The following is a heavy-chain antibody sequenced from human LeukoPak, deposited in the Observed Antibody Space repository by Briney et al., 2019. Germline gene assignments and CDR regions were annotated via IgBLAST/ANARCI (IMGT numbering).Heavy chain of an antibody. CDR2: IIPILGIA. D-gene: IGHD5-12*01. CDR1: GGTFSSYA. V-gene: IGHV1-69*04. J-gene: IGHJ3*02. CDR3: ARDLYSGHEGNAFDI. Sequence: SVKVSCKASGGTFSSYAITWVRQAPGQGLEWMGRIIPILGIANYAQKFQGRVTIIADKSTSTAYMELSSLRSEDTAVYHCARDLYSGHEGNAFDIWGQGTMVTVSS.